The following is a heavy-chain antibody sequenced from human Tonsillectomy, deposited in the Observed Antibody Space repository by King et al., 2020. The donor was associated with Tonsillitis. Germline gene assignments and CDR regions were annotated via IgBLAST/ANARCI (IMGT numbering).Heavy chain of an antibody. V-gene: IGHV3-21*01. CDR1: GFTFGSYI. CDR2: ISSVCTYI. D-gene: IGHD4-17*01. J-gene: IGHJ4*02. Sequence: EVQLVESGGGLVTPGGSLRLSCAASGFTFGSYIMNWVRQAPGKGLEWVSSISSVCTYIFYEYSVKGRFTISRDNAKNSLYLQMDSLRAEDTAVYYCVREKRYGDSCFDYWGLGTLVTVSS. CDR3: VREKRYGDSCFDY.